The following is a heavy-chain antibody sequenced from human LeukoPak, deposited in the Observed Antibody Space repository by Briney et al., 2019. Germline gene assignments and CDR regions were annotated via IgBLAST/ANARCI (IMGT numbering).Heavy chain of an antibody. CDR1: GYTFTGYY. Sequence: GASVKVSCKASGYTFTGYYMHWLRQVPGQGLEWMGWINPNSGGTNYTQKFQGRVTMTRDTSISTAYMELSRLTSDDTAVYYCARDAETLINWGSEDYFDYWGQGTLVTVSS. CDR2: INPNSGGT. CDR3: ARDAETLINWGSEDYFDY. J-gene: IGHJ4*02. V-gene: IGHV1-2*02. D-gene: IGHD7-27*01.